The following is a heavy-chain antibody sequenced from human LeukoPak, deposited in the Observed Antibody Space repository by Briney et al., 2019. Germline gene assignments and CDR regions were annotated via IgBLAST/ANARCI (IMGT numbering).Heavy chain of an antibody. CDR1: GGSISAYY. J-gene: IGHJ5*02. Sequence: SETLSLTCTVSGGSISAYYWSWIRQPPGKGLEWIGYIYYSGSTNYNPSLKSRVTISLDTSKNQFSLKLSSVTAADTAVYYCARDRVGSRSYYEFDPWGQGTLVTVSS. D-gene: IGHD3-10*01. CDR2: IYYSGST. CDR3: ARDRVGSRSYYEFDP. V-gene: IGHV4-59*01.